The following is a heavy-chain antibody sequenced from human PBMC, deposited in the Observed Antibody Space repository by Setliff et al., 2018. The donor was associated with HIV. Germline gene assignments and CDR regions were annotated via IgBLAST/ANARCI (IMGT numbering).Heavy chain of an antibody. CDR1: GGSFSNYY. J-gene: IGHJ4*02. CDR2: IYYSGTT. CDR3: ARGSHGTSWTDY. Sequence: SETLSLTCAVYGGSFSNYYWGWIRQTPGKGLEWIGSIYYSGTTYYNPSLKSRVTMSVDTSTSRLSLKVHSVTAADTAMYYCARGSHGTSWTDYWGQGTLVTVSS. D-gene: IGHD6-13*01. V-gene: IGHV4-34*01.